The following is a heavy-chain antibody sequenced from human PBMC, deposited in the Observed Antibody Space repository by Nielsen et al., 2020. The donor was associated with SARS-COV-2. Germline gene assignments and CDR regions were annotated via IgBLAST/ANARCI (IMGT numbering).Heavy chain of an antibody. Sequence: GESLKISCKGSGYSFTSYWIGWVRQMPGKGLEWMGIIYPGDSDTRYSPSFQGQVTISADKSISTAYLQWSSLKASDTAMYYCASPRGGHSSSWYGDAFDIWGQGTMVTVSS. CDR1: GYSFTSYW. D-gene: IGHD6-13*01. CDR3: ASPRGGHSSSWYGDAFDI. CDR2: IYPGDSDT. J-gene: IGHJ3*02. V-gene: IGHV5-51*01.